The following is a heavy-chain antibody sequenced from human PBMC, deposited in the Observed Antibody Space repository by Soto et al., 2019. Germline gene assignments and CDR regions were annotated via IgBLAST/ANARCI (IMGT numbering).Heavy chain of an antibody. CDR1: GFTFSSYW. J-gene: IGHJ4*02. D-gene: IGHD6-13*01. CDR3: APFYGYSSSSAN. CDR2: INTDGSST. Sequence: GSLRPSCAASGFTFSSYWMHWVRQAPGKGLVWVSRINTDGSSTSYADSVKGRFTISRDNAKNTLYLQMSSLRAEDTAVYYCAPFYGYSSSSANWGQGTQVTVSS. V-gene: IGHV3-74*01.